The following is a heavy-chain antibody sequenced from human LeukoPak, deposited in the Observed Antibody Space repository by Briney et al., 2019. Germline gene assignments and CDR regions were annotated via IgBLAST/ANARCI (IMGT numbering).Heavy chain of an antibody. CDR3: ARDSDWILFDY. Sequence: GGSLILSCAASGFTFNTYWMHWVRQAPGKGLVWVARVNREGTTAAYADSVKGRFIISRDNSKNTLYLQMNNLRAEDTAVYYCARDSDWILFDYWGQGTPVTVSS. V-gene: IGHV3-74*03. CDR2: VNREGTTA. D-gene: IGHD2-2*03. J-gene: IGHJ4*02. CDR1: GFTFNTYW.